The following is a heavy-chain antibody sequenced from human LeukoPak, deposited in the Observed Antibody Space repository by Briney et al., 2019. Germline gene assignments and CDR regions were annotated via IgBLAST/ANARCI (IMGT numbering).Heavy chain of an antibody. CDR3: AKGPTYYYDSSGYY. D-gene: IGHD3-22*01. CDR2: ISGSGGST. V-gene: IGHV3-23*01. Sequence: PGGSLRLSCAASGFTFSSYAMSWVRQAPGKGLEWVSAISGSGGSTYYADSVKGRFTTSRDNSKNTLYLQMNSLRAEDTAVYYCAKGPTYYYDSSGYYWGQGTLVTVSS. CDR1: GFTFSSYA. J-gene: IGHJ4*02.